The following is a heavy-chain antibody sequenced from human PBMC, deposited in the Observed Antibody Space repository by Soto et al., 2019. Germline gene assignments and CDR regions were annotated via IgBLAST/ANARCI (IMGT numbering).Heavy chain of an antibody. CDR1: GYTFTSYG. Sequence: VASVKVSCKASGYTFTSYGISWVRQAPGQGLEWMGWVSAYNGNTNYAQKLQGRVTMTTDTSTSTAYMELRSLRSDDTAVYYCARDLGLPRGTDYYYGMDVWGQGTTVTVSS. CDR3: ARDLGLPRGTDYYYGMDV. D-gene: IGHD2-8*02. CDR2: VSAYNGNT. V-gene: IGHV1-18*01. J-gene: IGHJ6*02.